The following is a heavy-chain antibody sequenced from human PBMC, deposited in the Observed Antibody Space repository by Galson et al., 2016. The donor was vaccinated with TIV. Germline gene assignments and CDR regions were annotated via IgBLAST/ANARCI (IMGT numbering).Heavy chain of an antibody. V-gene: IGHV1-69*13. CDR2: IIPLFRTT. Sequence: SVKVSCKASGDTISSYVFNWVRLAPGQGLEWMGGIIPLFRTTNYAQKFQGRVTITADESKNTAYMELNSLRSGDTAVYYCASDRNKAFVTYHYYYGMDVWGQGTPVTVSS. CDR3: ASDRNKAFVTYHYYYGMDV. J-gene: IGHJ6*02. D-gene: IGHD2/OR15-2a*01. CDR1: GDTISSYV.